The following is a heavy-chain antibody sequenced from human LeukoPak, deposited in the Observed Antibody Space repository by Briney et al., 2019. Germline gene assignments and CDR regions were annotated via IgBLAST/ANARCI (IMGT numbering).Heavy chain of an antibody. V-gene: IGHV4-31*03. D-gene: IGHD6-13*01. J-gene: IGHJ1*01. CDR1: GGSISSGGYY. CDR2: IYYSGST. Sequence: SQTLSLTCTVSGGSISSGGYYWSWIRQHPGKGLEWIGYIYYSGSTYYNPSLESRVTISVDTSKNQFSLKLSSVTAADTAVYYCARGPYSSSWHRGAEYFQHWGQGTLVTVSS. CDR3: ARGPYSSSWHRGAEYFQH.